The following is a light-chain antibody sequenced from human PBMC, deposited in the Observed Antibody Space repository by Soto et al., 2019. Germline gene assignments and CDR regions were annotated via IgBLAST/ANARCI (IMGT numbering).Light chain of an antibody. Sequence: EVALTQPPGTLSFSPGERATLSCRASQSVTNKYLAWYQQKHGQAPRLLIFGSSDRATGIPYRFSGSGSGTDFTLTISRLGPEDFAVYYCQQYGSSPQYTFGQGTKLEI. CDR3: QQYGSSPQYT. CDR2: GSS. V-gene: IGKV3-20*01. J-gene: IGKJ2*01. CDR1: QSVTNKY.